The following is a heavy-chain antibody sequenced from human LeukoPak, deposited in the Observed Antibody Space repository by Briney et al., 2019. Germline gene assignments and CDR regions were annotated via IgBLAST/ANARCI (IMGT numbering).Heavy chain of an antibody. D-gene: IGHD1-26*01. CDR1: GFTLRFYN. V-gene: IGHV3-21*01. J-gene: IGHJ4*02. CDR2: ISSTSNYI. CDR3: ARRRAIVGENTGLDS. Sequence: GGSLRLPCVASGFTLRFYNMNWVRQAPGKGLEWVSSISSTSNYIYYTDSVKGRFTVSRDNAKNSLYLQMSSLRGDDTAIYYCARRRAIVGENTGLDSWGQGTLVTVSS.